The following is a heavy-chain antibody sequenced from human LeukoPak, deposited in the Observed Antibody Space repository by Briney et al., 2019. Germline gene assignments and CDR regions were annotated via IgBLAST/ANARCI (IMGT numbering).Heavy chain of an antibody. D-gene: IGHD4-11*01. V-gene: IGHV2-5*01. Sequence: SGPTLVNPTQTLTLTCTFSGFSLSTRGGGVGWIRQPPGKALEWLALIYWNDDKRYSPSLKSRLTITKDTSKNQVVLTMTNMDPVDTATYYCAHHDYSNYYYFSYMDVWGKGTTVTVSS. CDR1: GFSLSTRGGG. CDR3: AHHDYSNYYYFSYMDV. J-gene: IGHJ6*03. CDR2: IYWNDDK.